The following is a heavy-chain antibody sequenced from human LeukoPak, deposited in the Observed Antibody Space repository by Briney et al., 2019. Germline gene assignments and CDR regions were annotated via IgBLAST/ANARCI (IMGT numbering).Heavy chain of an antibody. CDR3: ARDKNSGECVSNSCYGVWPLDI. Sequence: EASVKVSCKASGGTFSINAITWVRQAPGQGLEWMGGIIPMSETPKYTQKFQGRVTIATDESTNTAYMELSSLRSEDTAVYYCARDKNSGECVSNSCYGVWPLDIWGQGTMVTASS. CDR2: IIPMSETP. J-gene: IGHJ3*02. D-gene: IGHD2-2*01. CDR1: GGTFSINA. V-gene: IGHV1-69*05.